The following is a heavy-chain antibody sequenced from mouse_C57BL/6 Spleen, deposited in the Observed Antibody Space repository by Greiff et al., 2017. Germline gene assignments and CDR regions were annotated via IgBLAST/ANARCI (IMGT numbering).Heavy chain of an antibody. V-gene: IGHV1-47*01. D-gene: IGHD2-4*01. CDR2: FHPYNDDT. J-gene: IGHJ2*01. CDR3: ARRKTIYYDYDEGGFDY. CDR1: GYTFTTYP. Sequence: VQLQQSGAELVKPGASVKMSCKASGYTFTTYPIEWMKQNHGKSLEWIGNFHPYNDDTKYNEKFKGKATLTVEKSSSTVYLELSRLTSDDSAVYYCARRKTIYYDYDEGGFDYWGQGTTLTVSS.